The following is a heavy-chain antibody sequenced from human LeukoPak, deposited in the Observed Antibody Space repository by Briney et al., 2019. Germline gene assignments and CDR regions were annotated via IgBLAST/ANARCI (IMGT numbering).Heavy chain of an antibody. D-gene: IGHD3-9*01. CDR3: ARHVWLQPFDY. Sequence: SETLSLTCTVSGDSITSYYWSWIRQPPGKGLEWIGNIYYSGSTNYNPSLKSRVTISVDTSKNQFSLKLSSVTAADTAVYYCARHVWLQPFDYWGQGTLVTVSS. J-gene: IGHJ4*02. CDR1: GDSITSYY. V-gene: IGHV4-59*08. CDR2: IYYSGST.